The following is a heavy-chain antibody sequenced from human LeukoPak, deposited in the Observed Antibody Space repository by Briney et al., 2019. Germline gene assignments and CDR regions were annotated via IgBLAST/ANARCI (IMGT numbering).Heavy chain of an antibody. CDR2: MNPNSGNT. V-gene: IGHV1-8*01. CDR3: ARAVRSSYFDY. CDR1: GYTFTSYD. D-gene: IGHD3-16*02. Sequence: ASVKVSCKASGYTFTSYDINWVRQATGQGLEWMGWMNPNSGNTGYAQKLQGRVTMTTDTSTSTAYMELRSLRSDDTAVYYCARAVRSSYFDYWGQGTLVTVSS. J-gene: IGHJ4*02.